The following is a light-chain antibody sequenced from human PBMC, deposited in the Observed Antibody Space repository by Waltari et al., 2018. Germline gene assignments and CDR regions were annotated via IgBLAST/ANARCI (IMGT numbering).Light chain of an antibody. CDR1: QGISSA. Sequence: AIQLTQSPSSLSASVGDRVTIPCRASQGISSALAWYQQKPGKAPKLLIYDASSLESGVPSRFSGSGSGTDFTLTISSLQPEDFATYYCQQFNSYPQNFGQGTRLEIK. CDR3: QQFNSYPQN. J-gene: IGKJ5*01. CDR2: DAS. V-gene: IGKV1-13*02.